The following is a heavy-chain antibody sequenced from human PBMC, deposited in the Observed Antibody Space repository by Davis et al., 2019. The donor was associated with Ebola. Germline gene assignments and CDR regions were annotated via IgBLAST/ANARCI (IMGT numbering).Heavy chain of an antibody. CDR1: GFTFSSYS. CDR3: ARDSGIAAAATDYFDY. D-gene: IGHD6-13*01. CDR2: ISSSSSYI. V-gene: IGHV3-21*01. Sequence: GESLKISCAASGFTFSSYSMNWVRQAPGKGLEWVSSISSSSSYIYYADSVKGRFTISRDNAKNSLYLQMNSLRAEDTAVYYCARDSGIAAAATDYFDYWGQGTLVTVSS. J-gene: IGHJ4*02.